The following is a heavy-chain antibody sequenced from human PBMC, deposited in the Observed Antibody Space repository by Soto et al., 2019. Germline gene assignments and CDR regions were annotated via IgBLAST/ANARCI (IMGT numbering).Heavy chain of an antibody. CDR3: ARAPDIVVVPAAPGTNWFDP. V-gene: IGHV4-31*03. D-gene: IGHD2-2*01. CDR2: IYYSGST. Sequence: SETLSLTCTVSGGYISSGGYYWSWIRQHPGKGLEWIGYIYYSGSTYYNPSLKSRVTISVDTSKNQFSLKLSSVTAADTAVYYCARAPDIVVVPAAPGTNWFDPWGQGTLVTVSS. J-gene: IGHJ5*02. CDR1: GGYISSGGYY.